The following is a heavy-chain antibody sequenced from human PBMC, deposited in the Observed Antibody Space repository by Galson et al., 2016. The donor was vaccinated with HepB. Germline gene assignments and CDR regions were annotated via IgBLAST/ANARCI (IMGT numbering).Heavy chain of an antibody. V-gene: IGHV3-33*06. CDR2: VWHDGSNI. CDR1: GFIFSDYG. Sequence: LRLSCAASGFIFSDYGMHWVRQAPGKGLEWVAVVWHDGSNINYVDSVKGRFTISRDNFKNTLDLQMNSLRAEDTAVYYCAKETSNWGQYYFDYWGQGTLVSVSS. D-gene: IGHD3-16*01. CDR3: AKETSNWGQYYFDY. J-gene: IGHJ4*02.